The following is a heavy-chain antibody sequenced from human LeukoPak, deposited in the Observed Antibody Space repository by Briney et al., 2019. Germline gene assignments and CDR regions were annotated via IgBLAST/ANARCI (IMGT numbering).Heavy chain of an antibody. CDR3: VRSEIQGGYYFDY. V-gene: IGHV3-30*03. CDR2: ISYDGSNK. D-gene: IGHD5-18*01. J-gene: IGHJ4*02. CDR1: GFTFSSYG. Sequence: PGGSLRLSCAASGFTFSSYGMHWVRQAPGKGLEWVAVISYDGSNKYYADSVKGRFTISRDNSKNTLYLQMNSLRAEDTAVYYCVRSEIQGGYYFDYWGQGTLVTVSS.